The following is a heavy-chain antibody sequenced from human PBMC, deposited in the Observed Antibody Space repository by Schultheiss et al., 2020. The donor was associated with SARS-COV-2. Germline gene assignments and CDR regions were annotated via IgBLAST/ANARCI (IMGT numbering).Heavy chain of an antibody. J-gene: IGHJ6*02. V-gene: IGHV4-59*06. CDR2: IYYSGST. D-gene: IGHD6-13*01. Sequence: SETLSLTCTVSGGSISSYYWGWIRQPPGKGLEWIGYIYYSGSTYYNPSLKSRVTISVDTSKNQFSLKLSSVTAADTAVYYCARDAIAAAGTTSPGYYYYYGMDVWGQGTTVTVSS. CDR3: ARDAIAAAGTTSPGYYYYYGMDV. CDR1: GGSISSYY.